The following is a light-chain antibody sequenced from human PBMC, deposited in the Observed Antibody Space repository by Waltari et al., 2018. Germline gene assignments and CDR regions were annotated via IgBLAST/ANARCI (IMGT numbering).Light chain of an antibody. CDR3: QQYGSSPFT. CDR1: QSVSSSY. J-gene: IGKJ3*01. Sequence: DIVLTQSPCTLSLSPGDRATLSCRSSQSVSSSYLAWYQQKPGQAPRLLIYGASSRATGIPDRFSGSGSVTDFTLTISRLEPEDFAVYYCQQYGSSPFTFGPGNKVDIK. V-gene: IGKV3-20*01. CDR2: GAS.